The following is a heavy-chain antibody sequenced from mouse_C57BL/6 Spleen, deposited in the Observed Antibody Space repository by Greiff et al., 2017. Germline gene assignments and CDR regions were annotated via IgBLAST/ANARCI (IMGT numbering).Heavy chain of an antibody. J-gene: IGHJ4*01. CDR3: ASAYYSNPYAMDD. V-gene: IGHV1-64*01. D-gene: IGHD2-5*01. CDR2: IHPNSGST. CDR1: GYTFTSYW. Sequence: QVQLKQPGAELVKPGASVKLSCKASGYTFTSYWMHWVKQRPGQGLEWIGMIHPNSGSTNYNEKFKSKATLTVDKSSSTAYMQLSSLTSEDSAVYYCASAYYSNPYAMDDWGQGTSVTVSS.